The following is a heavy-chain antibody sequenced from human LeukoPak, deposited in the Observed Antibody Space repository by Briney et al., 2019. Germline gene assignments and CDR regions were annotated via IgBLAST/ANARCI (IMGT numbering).Heavy chain of an antibody. CDR1: GFTFSSHG. CDR2: IWYDGSNK. CDR3: AKDGDFWSNSKSNNYLDY. V-gene: IGHV3-30*02. Sequence: PGGSLRLSCAASGFTFSSHGMHWVRQAPGKGLEWVAVIWYDGSNKYYADSVKGRFTISRDNSKNTLYLQMNSLRAEDTAVYFCAKDGDFWSNSKSNNYLDYWGQGTLVTVSS. J-gene: IGHJ4*02. D-gene: IGHD3-3*01.